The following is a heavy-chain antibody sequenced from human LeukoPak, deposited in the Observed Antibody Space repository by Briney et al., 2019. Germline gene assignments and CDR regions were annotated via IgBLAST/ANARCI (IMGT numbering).Heavy chain of an antibody. CDR2: IYHSGST. D-gene: IGHD1-26*01. J-gene: IGHJ5*02. CDR3: ARLVGPGWFDP. CDR1: GYSISIGYY. Sequence: SETLSLTCAVSGYSISIGYYWGWIRQPPGKGLEWIGSIYHSGSTYYNPSLKSRVTISVDTSKNQFSLKLSSVTAADTAVYYCARLVGPGWFDPWGQGTLVTVSS. V-gene: IGHV4-38-2*01.